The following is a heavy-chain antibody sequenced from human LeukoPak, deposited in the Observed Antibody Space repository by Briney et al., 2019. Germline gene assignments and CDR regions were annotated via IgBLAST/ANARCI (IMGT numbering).Heavy chain of an antibody. V-gene: IGHV4-4*09. CDR1: GGSVNSYY. CDR3: ARDSLGYCSGGSCYYDAFDI. Sequence: SETLSLTCSVSGGSVNSYYWSWIRQPPGKGLEWIGYIYTTGRTNYNPSLKSRVTMSVDTSKNQFSLKLSSVTAADTAVYYCARDSLGYCSGGSCYYDAFDIWGQGTMVTVSS. CDR2: IYTTGRT. D-gene: IGHD2-15*01. J-gene: IGHJ3*02.